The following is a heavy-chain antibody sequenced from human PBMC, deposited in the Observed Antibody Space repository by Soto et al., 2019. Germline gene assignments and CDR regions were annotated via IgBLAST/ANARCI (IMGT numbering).Heavy chain of an antibody. Sequence: GGSLRLSCAASGFTFSSYDMHWVRQATGKGLEWVSAIGTAGDTYYPGSVKGRFTISRENAKNSLYLQMNGLRAGDTSVYYCARGGRHCSGGSCYLKYNYYYYMDVWGKGTTVTVSS. D-gene: IGHD2-15*01. CDR2: IGTAGDT. CDR1: GFTFSSYD. V-gene: IGHV3-13*01. CDR3: ARGGRHCSGGSCYLKYNYYYYMDV. J-gene: IGHJ6*03.